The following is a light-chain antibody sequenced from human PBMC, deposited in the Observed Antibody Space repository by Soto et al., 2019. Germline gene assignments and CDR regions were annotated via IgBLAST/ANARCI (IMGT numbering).Light chain of an antibody. V-gene: IGLV1-44*01. CDR1: TSNIGSNA. CDR2: GND. J-gene: IGLJ2*01. Sequence: QSVLTQPPSASGTPGQRVTISCSGSTSNIGSNAVNWYQQLPGTAPKLLIHGNDQRPSGVPDRLSGSKSGTSASLAISGLQSEDEADYYCAAWDDRLNAPVFGGGTKVTVL. CDR3: AAWDDRLNAPV.